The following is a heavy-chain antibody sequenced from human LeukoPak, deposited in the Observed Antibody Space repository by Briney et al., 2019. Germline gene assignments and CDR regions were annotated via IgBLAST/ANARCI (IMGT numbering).Heavy chain of an antibody. Sequence: GGSLRLSCTASGFTFGDYAMSWVRQAPGKGLEWVGFIRSKAYGGTTEYAASVKDRFTISRDDSKSIAYLQMNSLKTEDTAVYYCTRDCGGWYVFYYFDYWGQGTLVTVSS. V-gene: IGHV3-49*04. D-gene: IGHD6-19*01. CDR2: IRSKAYGGTT. J-gene: IGHJ4*02. CDR1: GFTFGDYA. CDR3: TRDCGGWYVFYYFDY.